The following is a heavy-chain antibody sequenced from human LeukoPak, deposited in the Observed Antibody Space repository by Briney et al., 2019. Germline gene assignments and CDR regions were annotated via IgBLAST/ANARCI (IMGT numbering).Heavy chain of an antibody. Sequence: NPSETLSLTCTVSGGSISSSSYYWGWIRQPPGKGLEWIGYIYYSGSTYYNPSLKSRVTISVDTSKNQFSLKLSSVTAADTAVYYCAGEYYYDSSGYYFDYWGQGTLVTVSS. D-gene: IGHD3-22*01. CDR3: AGEYYYDSSGYYFDY. J-gene: IGHJ4*02. CDR2: IYYSGST. V-gene: IGHV4-31*03. CDR1: GGSISSSSYY.